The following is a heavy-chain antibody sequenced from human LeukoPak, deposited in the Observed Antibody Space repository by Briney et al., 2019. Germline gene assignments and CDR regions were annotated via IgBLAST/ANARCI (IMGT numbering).Heavy chain of an antibody. CDR2: INHSGST. J-gene: IGHJ6*02. Sequence: SETLSLTCAVYGGSFSGYYWGWIRQPPGKGLEWIGEINHSGSTNYNPSLKSRVTISVDTSKNQFSLKLSSVTAADTAVYYRARGAYYYYGMDVWGQGTTVTVSS. V-gene: IGHV4-34*01. CDR3: ARGAYYYYGMDV. CDR1: GGSFSGYY.